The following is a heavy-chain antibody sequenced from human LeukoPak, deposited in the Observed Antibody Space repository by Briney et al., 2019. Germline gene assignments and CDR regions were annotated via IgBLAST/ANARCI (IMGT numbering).Heavy chain of an antibody. CDR1: GGSISSSSYY. CDR2: IYYSGST. V-gene: IGHV4-39*07. CDR3: ARIIYYYGSGNWFDP. Sequence: PSETLSLTCTISGGSISSSSYYWGWIRQPPGKGLEWIGSIYYSGSTNYNPSLKSRVTISVDTSKNQFSLKLSSVTAADTAVYYCARIIYYYGSGNWFDPWGQGTLVTVSS. J-gene: IGHJ5*02. D-gene: IGHD3-10*01.